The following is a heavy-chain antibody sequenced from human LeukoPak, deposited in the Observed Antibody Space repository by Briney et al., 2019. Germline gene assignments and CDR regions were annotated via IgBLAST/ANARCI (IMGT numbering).Heavy chain of an antibody. V-gene: IGHV4-59*01. D-gene: IGHD5-18*01. CDR1: GGSISSYY. Sequence: SETLSLTCTVSGGSISSYYWSWLRQPPGKGLEWIGYIYYSGSTNYNPSLKSRVTISVDTSKNQFSLKLSSVTAADTAVYYCARAGADTAMLALFDYWGQGTLVTVSS. CDR2: IYYSGST. CDR3: ARAGADTAMLALFDY. J-gene: IGHJ4*02.